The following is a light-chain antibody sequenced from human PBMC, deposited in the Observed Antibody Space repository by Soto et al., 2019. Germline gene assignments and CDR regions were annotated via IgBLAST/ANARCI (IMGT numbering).Light chain of an antibody. CDR3: ASYTTGSTLVV. Sequence: QSALTQPASVSGSPGQSITISCTGTSSDIGDYNFVSWYQHYPGQAPKLMIYEVSNRPSGVSNRFSASKSGNTASLTISGLQTEDDADYYCASYTTGSTLVVFGGGTKLTVL. J-gene: IGLJ3*02. CDR2: EVS. V-gene: IGLV2-14*01. CDR1: SSDIGDYNF.